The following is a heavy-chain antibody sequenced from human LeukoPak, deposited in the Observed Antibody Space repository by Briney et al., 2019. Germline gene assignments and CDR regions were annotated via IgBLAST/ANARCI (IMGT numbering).Heavy chain of an antibody. Sequence: GGSLRLSCAASGFIFDDYAMHWVRQAPGKGLEWVSGISWNSGTIGYADSVKGRLTISRDNAKNSLFLQMNSLRPEDMALYYCAKDVSLGYCSGGSCSAHFDYWGQGTLVTVS. CDR1: GFIFDDYA. CDR2: ISWNSGTI. CDR3: AKDVSLGYCSGGSCSAHFDY. V-gene: IGHV3-9*03. D-gene: IGHD2-15*01. J-gene: IGHJ4*02.